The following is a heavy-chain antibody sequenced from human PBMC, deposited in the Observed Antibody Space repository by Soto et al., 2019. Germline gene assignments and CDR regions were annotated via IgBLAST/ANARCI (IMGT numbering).Heavy chain of an antibody. CDR1: GYAFTTYG. V-gene: IGHV1-18*01. Sequence: QVHLVQSGAEVKKPGASVKVSCKGSGYAFTTYGITWVRQAPGQGLEWKGWISAHNGNTNYAQKRQGRVTVTRDTSPSTAYMELRSLRSDDTAVYYCARGGYGDYWGQGALVTVSS. CDR3: ARGGYGDY. CDR2: ISAHNGNT. J-gene: IGHJ4*02. D-gene: IGHD1-1*01.